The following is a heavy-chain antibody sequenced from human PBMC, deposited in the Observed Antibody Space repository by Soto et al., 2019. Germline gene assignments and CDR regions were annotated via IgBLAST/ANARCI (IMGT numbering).Heavy chain of an antibody. CDR3: ARSWYSTTRYFDF. D-gene: IGHD1-26*01. J-gene: IGHJ2*01. CDR2: ISAHNGNT. CDR1: GYTFTSYG. Sequence: QVQLVQSGPEVKRPGASVKVSCKPSGYTFTSYGISWVRQAPGQGLEWMGWISAHNGNTNYAQKVQGGVTMTTDTSTSSSYMELTSLRSDDTAVYYCARSWYSTTRYFDFWGRGTLVTVSS. V-gene: IGHV1-18*01.